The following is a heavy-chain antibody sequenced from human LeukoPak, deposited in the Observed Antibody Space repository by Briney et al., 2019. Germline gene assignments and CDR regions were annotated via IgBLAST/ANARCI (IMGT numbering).Heavy chain of an antibody. J-gene: IGHJ4*02. CDR3: ARALSSGWSFDY. CDR1: GFTFSNYD. Sequence: GGSLRLSCAVSGFTFSNYDMHWVRQAPGKGLEGVAVIWYDGSNKYYADSVKGRFTISRDNSKNTLYLQMNSLRAEDTAVYYCARALSSGWSFDYWGQGTLVTVSS. D-gene: IGHD6-19*01. CDR2: IWYDGSNK. V-gene: IGHV3-33*01.